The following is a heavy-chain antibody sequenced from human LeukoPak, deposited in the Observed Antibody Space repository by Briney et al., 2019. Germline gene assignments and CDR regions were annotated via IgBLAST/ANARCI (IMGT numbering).Heavy chain of an antibody. D-gene: IGHD6-13*01. CDR2: IFDSWTT. J-gene: IGHJ5*02. CDR1: GGSISSYY. Sequence: SETLSLTCTVSGGSISSYYLSWIRQPPGKGLEWIGYIFDSWTTDYNPSLKSRVTISVDTSKNQFSLKLSSVTAADTAAYYCAISSSYGFDPWGQGTLVTVSS. CDR3: AISSSYGFDP. V-gene: IGHV4-59*01.